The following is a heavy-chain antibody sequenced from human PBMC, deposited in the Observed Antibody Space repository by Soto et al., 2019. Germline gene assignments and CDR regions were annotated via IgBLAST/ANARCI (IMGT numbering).Heavy chain of an antibody. CDR1: GGSFSGYY. CDR3: ARERRYLYYDSSGYRALLRSHYYYGMDV. J-gene: IGHJ6*02. Sequence: SETLSLTGAVYGGSFSGYYWSWIRQPPGKGLEWIGEINHSGSTNYNPSLKSRVTISVDTSKNQFSLKLSSVTAADTAVYYCARERRYLYYDSSGYRALLRSHYYYGMDVWGQGTTVTVSS. D-gene: IGHD3-22*01. CDR2: INHSGST. V-gene: IGHV4-34*01.